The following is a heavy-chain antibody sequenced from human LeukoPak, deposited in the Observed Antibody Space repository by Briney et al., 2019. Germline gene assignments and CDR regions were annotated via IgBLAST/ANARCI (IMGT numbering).Heavy chain of an antibody. D-gene: IGHD3-10*01. J-gene: IGHJ4*02. CDR1: GGSISSYY. V-gene: IGHV4-59*08. CDR2: IYYTGST. CDR3: ARHGWGYYGSGSYFSFDY. Sequence: SETLSLTCTVSGGSISSYYWSWIRQPPGKGLEWIGDIYYTGSTNYNPSLKSRVTISVDTSKNQFSLKLSSVTAADTAVYYCARHGWGYYGSGSYFSFDYWGQGTLVTVSS.